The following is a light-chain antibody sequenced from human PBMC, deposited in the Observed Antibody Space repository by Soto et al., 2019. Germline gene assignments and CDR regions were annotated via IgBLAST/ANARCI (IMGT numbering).Light chain of an antibody. CDR1: QDISNY. Sequence: DIQMTQSPSSVSASVGDRVTITCQASQDISNYLNWFQQKPGKAPDLLIYDGSKLETGVPSRFSGSGSGTHFTFTISSLQPEDIATYFCQQYENLPLTFGGGTKVDIK. V-gene: IGKV1-33*01. CDR2: DGS. CDR3: QQYENLPLT. J-gene: IGKJ4*01.